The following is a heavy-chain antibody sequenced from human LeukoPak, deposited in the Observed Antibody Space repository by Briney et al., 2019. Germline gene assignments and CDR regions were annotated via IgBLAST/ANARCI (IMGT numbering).Heavy chain of an antibody. CDR3: ARTGSSSSYYSYYYMDV. D-gene: IGHD6-6*01. J-gene: IGHJ6*03. CDR1: GFDFEDYA. CDR2: ISWNSGAK. V-gene: IGHV3-9*01. Sequence: PGGSLRLSCAASGFDFEDYAIHWVRQVPGKGLEWDSGISWNSGAKAYADSVRGRFTISRDNAQSSLYLQMSSLRAEDTAVYYCARTGSSSSYYSYYYMDVWGKGTTVTVSS.